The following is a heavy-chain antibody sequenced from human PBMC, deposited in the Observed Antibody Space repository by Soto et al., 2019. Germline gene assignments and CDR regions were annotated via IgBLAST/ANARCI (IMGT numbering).Heavy chain of an antibody. CDR3: ARYCSGGSCDLDFDL. CDR2: IYYSGST. Sequence: QVQLQESGPGLVKPSQTLSLTCTVSGGSISSGGYYWSWIRQHPGKGLEWIGYIYYSGSTYYNPSLKRRVTIAVDTCKNQFSLKLSSVTAADTAVYYCARYCSGGSCDLDFDLWGRGTLVTVSS. D-gene: IGHD2-15*01. J-gene: IGHJ2*01. CDR1: GGSISSGGYY. V-gene: IGHV4-31*03.